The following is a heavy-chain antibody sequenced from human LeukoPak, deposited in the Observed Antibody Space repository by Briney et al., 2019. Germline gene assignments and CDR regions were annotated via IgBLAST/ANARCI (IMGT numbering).Heavy chain of an antibody. J-gene: IGHJ4*02. D-gene: IGHD5-24*01. Sequence: SETLSLTCTVSGGSISSYYWSWIRQPPGKGLEWIGYIYYSGSTNYKSSLKSRVTISVDTSKNQFSLKLSSVTAADTAVYYCARLPRDGYNSDYWGQGTLVTVSS. V-gene: IGHV4-59*08. CDR3: ARLPRDGYNSDY. CDR2: IYYSGST. CDR1: GGSISSYY.